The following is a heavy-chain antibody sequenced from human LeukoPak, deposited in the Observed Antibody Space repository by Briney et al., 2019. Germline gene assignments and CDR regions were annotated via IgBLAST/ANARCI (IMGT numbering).Heavy chain of an antibody. V-gene: IGHV3-74*01. CDR1: GITFTSNW. CDR2: IKSDGIST. Sequence: PGGSLRLPCAASGITFTSNWHWVRQAPGKGLVWVSRIKSDGISTSYADSVKGRFTIFRDSAKNTLYLQMNSLRAEDTAVYYCTTEYYGDTPFDYWGQGTLVTVSS. CDR3: TTEYYGDTPFDY. D-gene: IGHD4-17*01. J-gene: IGHJ4*02.